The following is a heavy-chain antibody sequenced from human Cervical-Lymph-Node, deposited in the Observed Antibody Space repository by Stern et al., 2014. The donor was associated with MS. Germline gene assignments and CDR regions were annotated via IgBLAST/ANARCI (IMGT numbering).Heavy chain of an antibody. D-gene: IGHD3-22*01. CDR3: SSSGYNGVDDYFDY. J-gene: IGHJ4*02. CDR2: TYYRGNS. CDR1: GGSTSSFY. Sequence: QVRLQESGPGLVRPSETLSLTCTVSGGSTSSFYWSWIRQAPGKGLEWIGYTYYRGNSNYNPYLRGRVTISADTSKSQFSLKLHSVTAADTAVYYCSSSGYNGVDDYFDYWGQGTLVTVSS. V-gene: IGHV4-59*03.